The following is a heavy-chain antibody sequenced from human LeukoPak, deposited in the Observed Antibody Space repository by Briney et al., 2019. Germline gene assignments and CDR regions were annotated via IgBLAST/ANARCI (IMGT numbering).Heavy chain of an antibody. CDR1: GFTFSSYA. CDR3: AKDRDKQWLPDAVDY. D-gene: IGHD6-19*01. J-gene: IGHJ4*02. Sequence: PGGSLRLSCAASGFTFSSYAMSWVRQAPGEGLEWVSAISGSGGSTYYADSVKGRFTISRDNSKNTLYLQMNSLRAEDTAVYYCAKDRDKQWLPDAVDYWGQGTLVTVSS. V-gene: IGHV3-23*01. CDR2: ISGSGGST.